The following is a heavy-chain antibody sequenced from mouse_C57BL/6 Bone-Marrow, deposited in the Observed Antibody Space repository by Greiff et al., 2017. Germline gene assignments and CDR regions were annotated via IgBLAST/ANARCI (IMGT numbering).Heavy chain of an antibody. CDR3: ARDYGSSYWYFDV. Sequence: QVQLKQSGPELVKPGASVKLSCKASGYTFTSYDINWVKQRPGQGLEWIGRIYPRDGSTKYNEKFKGKATLTVDTSSSTAYMELHSLTSADSAVYFCARDYGSSYWYFDVWGAGTTVTVSS. J-gene: IGHJ1*01. CDR2: IYPRDGST. CDR1: GYTFTSYD. V-gene: IGHV1-85*01. D-gene: IGHD1-1*01.